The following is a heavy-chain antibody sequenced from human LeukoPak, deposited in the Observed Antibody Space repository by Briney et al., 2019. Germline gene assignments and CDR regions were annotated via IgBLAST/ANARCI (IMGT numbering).Heavy chain of an antibody. J-gene: IGHJ4*02. D-gene: IGHD6-6*01. CDR1: GGSFSGYY. CDR2: INHSGST. CDR3: ARVRIAARPRSRYLDY. V-gene: IGHV4-34*01. Sequence: PSETLSLTCAVYGGSFSGYYWSWIRQPPGKGLEWIGEINHSGSTNYNPSLKSRVTISVDTSKNQFSLKLSSVTAADTAVYYCARVRIAARPRSRYLDYWGQGTLVTVSS.